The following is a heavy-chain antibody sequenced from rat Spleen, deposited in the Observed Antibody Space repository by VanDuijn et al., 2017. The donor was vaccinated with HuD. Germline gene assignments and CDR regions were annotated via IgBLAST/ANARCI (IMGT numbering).Heavy chain of an antibody. V-gene: IGHV5-25*01. CDR1: GFTFSNYA. Sequence: EVHLVESGGGLVQPGRSLKLPCAASGFTFSNYAMAWVRQTPTKGLAWVASISPSGGSTYYRDSVKGRFTVSRDNAKSTLYLQMDTLRSEDTATYYCASLMYTPDYLGVMDVWGQGASVTVSS. J-gene: IGHJ4*01. D-gene: IGHD1-6*01. CDR3: ASLMYTPDYLGVMDV. CDR2: ISPSGGST.